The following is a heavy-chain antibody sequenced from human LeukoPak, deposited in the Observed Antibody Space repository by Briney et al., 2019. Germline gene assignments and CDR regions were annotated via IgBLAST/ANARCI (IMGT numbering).Heavy chain of an antibody. CDR1: GYSFTSYW. V-gene: IGHV5-51*01. CDR3: ARLGRIGDGYNYDYYYSMDV. D-gene: IGHD5-24*01. J-gene: IGHJ6*03. CDR2: IYPGDSDT. Sequence: PGESLNISCKGSGYSFTSYWIGWVRQMPGKGLEWMGIIYPGDSDTRYSPSFQGQVTISADKSISTAYLQWSSLKASDTAMYYCARLGRIGDGYNYDYYYSMDVWGKGTTVTVSS.